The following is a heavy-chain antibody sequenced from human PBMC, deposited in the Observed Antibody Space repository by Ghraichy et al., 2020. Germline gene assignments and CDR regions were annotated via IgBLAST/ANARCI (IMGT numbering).Heavy chain of an antibody. J-gene: IGHJ6*02. D-gene: IGHD3-10*01. CDR2: IWNDGSKE. Sequence: GSLRLSCAASGFTFSNFGIHWVRQAPGKGLQWVALIWNDGSKEYYADSVMGRFTISRDNSKNRMYLQINTLRAEDTGVYYCARGLIAGYMFRGANVYYGMDVWGQGTTVTVSS. V-gene: IGHV3-33*01. CDR1: GFTFSNFG. CDR3: ARGLIAGYMFRGANVYYGMDV.